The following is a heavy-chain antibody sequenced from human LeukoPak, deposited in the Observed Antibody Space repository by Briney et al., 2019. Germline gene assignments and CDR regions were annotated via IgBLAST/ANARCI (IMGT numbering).Heavy chain of an antibody. Sequence: SETLSLTCAVFGGSFSGYYWSWIRQPPGKGLEWIGEINHSGSTNYNPSLKSRVTISVDTSKNQFSLKLSSVTAADTAVYYCARGREYYDSSGYRMYYYYYMDVWGKGTTVTVSS. CDR2: INHSGST. J-gene: IGHJ6*03. CDR1: GGSFSGYY. D-gene: IGHD3-22*01. V-gene: IGHV4-34*01. CDR3: ARGREYYDSSGYRMYYYYYMDV.